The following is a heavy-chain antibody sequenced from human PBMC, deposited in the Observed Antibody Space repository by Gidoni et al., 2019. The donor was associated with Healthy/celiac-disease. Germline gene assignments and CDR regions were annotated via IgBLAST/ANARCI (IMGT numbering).Heavy chain of an antibody. CDR3: ARGGGNWDAFDI. V-gene: IGHV3-13*04. CDR1: GCTFSSYD. Sequence: EVQLVESGGGLVQPGGSLRLSCAASGCTFSSYDMHWVRQATGKGLEWVSAIGTAGDTYYPGSVKGRFTISRENAKNSLYLQMNSLRAGDTAVYYCARGGGNWDAFDIWGQGTMVTVSS. J-gene: IGHJ3*02. CDR2: IGTAGDT. D-gene: IGHD1-1*01.